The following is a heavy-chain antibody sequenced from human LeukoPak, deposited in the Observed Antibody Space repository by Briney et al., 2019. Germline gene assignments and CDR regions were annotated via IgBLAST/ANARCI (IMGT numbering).Heavy chain of an antibody. CDR2: INHSGST. CDR3: AREFRYYYDSSGYYLSNYFDY. Sequence: PSETLSLTCAVYGGSFSGYYWSWIRQPPGKGLEWIGEINHSGSTNYNPSLKSRVTISVDTSKNQFSLKLSSVTAADTAVYYCAREFRYYYDSSGYYLSNYFDYWGQGTLVTVSS. J-gene: IGHJ4*02. V-gene: IGHV4-34*01. CDR1: GGSFSGYY. D-gene: IGHD3-22*01.